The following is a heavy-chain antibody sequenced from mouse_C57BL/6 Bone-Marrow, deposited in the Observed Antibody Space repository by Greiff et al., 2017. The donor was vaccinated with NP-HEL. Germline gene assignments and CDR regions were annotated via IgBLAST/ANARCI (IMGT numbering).Heavy chain of an antibody. V-gene: IGHV1-54*01. CDR3: AITGADYFDY. CDR2: INPGSGGT. J-gene: IGHJ2*01. CDR1: GYAFTNYL. Sequence: VQLQQSGAELVRPGTSVKVSCKASGYAFTNYLIEWVKQRPGQGLEWIGVINPGSGGTNYNEKFKGKATLTADKSSSTAYMQLSSLTSEDSAVYFCAITGADYFDYWGQGTTLTVSS. D-gene: IGHD4-1*01.